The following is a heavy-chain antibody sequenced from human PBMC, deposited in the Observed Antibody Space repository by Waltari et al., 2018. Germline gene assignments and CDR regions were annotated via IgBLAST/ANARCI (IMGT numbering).Heavy chain of an antibody. CDR2: IRGNYADSVKGRFST. J-gene: IGHJ4*02. V-gene: IGHV3-23*04. CDR3: AKEKDSSGTYFFDY. D-gene: IGHD3-10*01. CDR1: GFTFSVYA. Sequence: EVQLVGSGGGLVQPGGSLRLSCAASGFTFSVYAMTWVRQAQGKGLEWVSSIRGNYADSVKGRFSTYYADSVKGRFTISRDNSKSTLYLQMNGLRAEDTAVYYCAKEKDSSGTYFFDYWGQGTLVSVSS.